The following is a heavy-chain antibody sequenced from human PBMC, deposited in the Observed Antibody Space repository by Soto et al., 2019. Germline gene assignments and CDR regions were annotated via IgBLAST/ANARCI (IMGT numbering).Heavy chain of an antibody. CDR2: IYPGDSDS. Sequence: GESLKISCKGSGFTFTSYWIAWGRQMPGKGLEWMGIIYPGDSDSSYSPSFQGQVTISADKFINTAYLHWSSLKASDTAIYYCAKHEGYCSTTTCSNFDYWGQGTLVTVSS. CDR3: AKHEGYCSTTTCSNFDY. CDR1: GFTFTSYW. J-gene: IGHJ4*02. V-gene: IGHV5-51*01. D-gene: IGHD2-2*01.